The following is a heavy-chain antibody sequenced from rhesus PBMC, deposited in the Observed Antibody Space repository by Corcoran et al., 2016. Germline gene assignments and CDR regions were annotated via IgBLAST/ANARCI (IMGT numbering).Heavy chain of an antibody. J-gene: IGHJ5-1*01. CDR1: GGSISSSY. CDR3: ASAGYGSHRFDV. CDR2: IYGSGKKP. Sequence: QLQLQESGPGLVKPSETLSVTCAVSGGSISSSYWSWFRQAPGKGLGWMWYIYGSGKKPNYNPSLKRRVTLAEDTSKNQLSLKLSSVTAADTAVYYCASAGYGSHRFDVWGPGVLVTVSS. V-gene: IGHV4-169*02. D-gene: IGHD4-29*01.